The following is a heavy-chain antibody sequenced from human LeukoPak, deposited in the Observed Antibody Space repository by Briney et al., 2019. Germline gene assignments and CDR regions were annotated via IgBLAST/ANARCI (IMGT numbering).Heavy chain of an antibody. D-gene: IGHD3-10*01. Sequence: SETLSLTCTVSGGSISSYYWSWIRQPPGKGLEWIGDIYYSGSTNYNPSLKSRVTISVDTSKNQFSLKLSSVTAADTAVYYCARQRGSVRGVIIYYFDYWGQGTLVTVSS. J-gene: IGHJ4*02. CDR1: GGSISSYY. CDR3: ARQRGSVRGVIIYYFDY. V-gene: IGHV4-59*01. CDR2: IYYSGST.